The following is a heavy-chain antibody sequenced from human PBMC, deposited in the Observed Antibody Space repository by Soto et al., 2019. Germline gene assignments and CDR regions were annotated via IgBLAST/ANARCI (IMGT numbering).Heavy chain of an antibody. D-gene: IGHD6-19*01. CDR2: FDPEDGET. CDR3: SSTTGYSSGWPAPTGYYFDY. CDR1: GYTLTELS. V-gene: IGHV1-24*01. Sequence: ASVKVSCKVSGYTLTELSMHWVRQAPGKGLEWMGGFDPEDGETIYAQKFQGRVTMTEDTSTDTAYMELSSLRSEDTAVYYCSSTTGYSSGWPAPTGYYFDYWGQGTLVNVSS. J-gene: IGHJ4*02.